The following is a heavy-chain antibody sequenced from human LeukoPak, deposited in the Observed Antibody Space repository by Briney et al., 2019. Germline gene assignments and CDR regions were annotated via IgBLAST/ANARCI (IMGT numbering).Heavy chain of an antibody. CDR1: GGTFSSYA. J-gene: IGHJ6*02. Sequence: SVKVPCKASGGTFSSYAISWVRQAPGQGLEWMGGIIPIFGTANYAQKFQGRVTITADESTSTAYMELSSLRSEDTAVYYCAREKCGGSCYYYYYGMDVWGQGTTVTVSS. D-gene: IGHD2-15*01. CDR3: AREKCGGSCYYYYYGMDV. CDR2: IIPIFGTA. V-gene: IGHV1-69*13.